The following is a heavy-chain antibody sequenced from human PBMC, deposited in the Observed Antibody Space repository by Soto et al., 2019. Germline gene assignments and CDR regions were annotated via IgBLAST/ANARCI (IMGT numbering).Heavy chain of an antibody. CDR1: TDSFNDYY. CDR3: ARDVGIHDAFDI. D-gene: IGHD5-18*01. Sequence: QVRLHESGPGLVKPSETLSLTCTVSTDSFNDYYWSWIRQPPGKGLEWIGSIYHTGNTNYNPSLESRVSISGDTSKIQFSLSLSSVTASDTDVYYCARDVGIHDAFDIWGQGTLVTVSS. CDR2: IYHTGNT. J-gene: IGHJ3*02. V-gene: IGHV4-59*13.